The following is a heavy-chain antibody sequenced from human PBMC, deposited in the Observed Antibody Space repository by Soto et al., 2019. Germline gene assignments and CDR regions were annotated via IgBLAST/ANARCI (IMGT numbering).Heavy chain of an antibody. Sequence: EVQLVESGGGLVQPGGSLRLSGAASGFTVSSNYMSWVRQAPGKGLEWVSVIYSGGSTYYADSVKGRFTISRDNSKNTLYLQMNSLRAEDTAVYYCAREDVYRGGDAFDIWGQGTMVTVSS. D-gene: IGHD4-4*01. J-gene: IGHJ3*02. CDR2: IYSGGST. CDR3: AREDVYRGGDAFDI. V-gene: IGHV3-66*01. CDR1: GFTVSSNY.